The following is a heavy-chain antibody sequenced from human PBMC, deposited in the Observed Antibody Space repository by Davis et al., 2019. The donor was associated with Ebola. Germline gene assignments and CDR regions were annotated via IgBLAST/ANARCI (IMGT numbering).Heavy chain of an antibody. CDR2: ITSGSTFI. CDR1: GFTFSNYA. J-gene: IGHJ4*02. CDR3: VRSRGY. D-gene: IGHD3-10*01. Sequence: GESLKISCAASGFTFSNYAMNWVRQSPGKGLEWVSSITSGSTFIYYADSVKGRFTISRDDAKNSLYLQMNSLTAGDTAVYYCVRSRGYWGQGTLVTVSS. V-gene: IGHV3-21*01.